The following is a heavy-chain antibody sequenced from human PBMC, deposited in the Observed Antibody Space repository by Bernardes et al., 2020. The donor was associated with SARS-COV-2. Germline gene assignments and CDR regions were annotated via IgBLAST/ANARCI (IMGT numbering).Heavy chain of an antibody. Sequence: GGSLRLSCAASGFTFSSYGMHWVRQAPGKGLEWVAVIWYDGSNKYYADSVKGRFTISRDNSKNTLYLQMNSLRAEDTAVYYCARDPRGDGTNFDYWGQGTLVTVSS. J-gene: IGHJ4*02. CDR1: GFTFSSYG. CDR2: IWYDGSNK. D-gene: IGHD4-17*01. CDR3: ARDPRGDGTNFDY. V-gene: IGHV3-33*01.